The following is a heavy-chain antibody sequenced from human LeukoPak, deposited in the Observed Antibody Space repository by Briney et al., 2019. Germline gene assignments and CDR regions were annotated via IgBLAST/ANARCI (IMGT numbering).Heavy chain of an antibody. CDR1: GFTFSSYA. V-gene: IGHV3-23*01. CDR2: VSGSGGSGGST. D-gene: IGHD1-26*01. Sequence: GGSLRLSCAASGFTFSSYAMSWVRQAPGKGLEWVSGVSGSGGSGGSTYYADSVKGRFTISRDNSKNTLYLQMNSLRAEDTAVYYCAKAGSIRFDYWGQGTLVTVSS. CDR3: AKAGSIRFDY. J-gene: IGHJ4*02.